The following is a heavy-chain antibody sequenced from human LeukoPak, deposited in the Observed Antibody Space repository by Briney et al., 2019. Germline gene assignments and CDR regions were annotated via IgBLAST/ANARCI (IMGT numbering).Heavy chain of an antibody. CDR1: GFTLSSYW. V-gene: IGHV3-74*01. D-gene: IGHD3-10*01. CDR3: ARDFGGSVGY. CDR2: INSDGSRT. J-gene: IGHJ4*02. Sequence: PGGSLRLSCAVSGFTLSSYWMHWVRQAPGKGLVWVSRINSDGSRTSYADSVKGQFTISRDNAKNTLYLQMNSLRAEDTAVYYCARDFGGSVGYWGQGTLVTVSS.